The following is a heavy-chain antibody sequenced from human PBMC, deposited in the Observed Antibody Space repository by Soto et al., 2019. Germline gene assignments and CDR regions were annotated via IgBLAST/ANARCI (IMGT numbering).Heavy chain of an antibody. Sequence: SETLSLTCTVSGDSISSDFWTWIRQPPGKGLEWIGCFHYGGSPNYNPSLRGRVAISIDTSRNRFFLKLTSVTAADTAIFYCAGLFPYVSSGYHLNYLGQGTLVTVSS. D-gene: IGHD3-22*01. V-gene: IGHV4-59*08. J-gene: IGHJ4*02. CDR1: GDSISSDF. CDR2: FHYGGSP. CDR3: AGLFPYVSSGYHLNY.